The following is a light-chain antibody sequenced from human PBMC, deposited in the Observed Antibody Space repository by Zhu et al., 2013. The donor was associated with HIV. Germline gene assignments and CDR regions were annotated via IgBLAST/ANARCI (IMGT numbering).Light chain of an antibody. J-gene: IGKJ4*01. Sequence: EIVLMQSPGSLSLSRGERATLSCRASQTVSYRHIAWYHQKPGQPPRLLIYGASNRATGIPDRFSGRGSGTEFTLTISSLQSEDVALYYCQQYYTTPLTFGGGTKVEI. CDR2: GAS. V-gene: IGKV3D-15*02. CDR3: QQYYTTPLT. CDR1: QTVSYRH.